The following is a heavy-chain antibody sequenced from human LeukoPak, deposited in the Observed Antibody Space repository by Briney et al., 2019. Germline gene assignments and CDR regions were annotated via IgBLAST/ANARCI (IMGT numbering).Heavy chain of an antibody. J-gene: IGHJ3*02. CDR3: ARGRWDLILDAFDI. D-gene: IGHD1-26*01. Sequence: SETLSLTCTVSGGSISRYFWTWIRQSPGEGLEWIGHISYTGSTHYSPSLRTRVTISVDTSKNQFSLKLNSVTPADTAVYYCARGRWDLILDAFDIWGQGTMVTVSS. V-gene: IGHV4-59*01. CDR1: GGSISRYF. CDR2: ISYTGST.